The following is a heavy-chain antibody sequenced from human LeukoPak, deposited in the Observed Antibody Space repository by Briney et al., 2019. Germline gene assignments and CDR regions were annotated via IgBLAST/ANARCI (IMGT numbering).Heavy chain of an antibody. J-gene: IGHJ4*02. D-gene: IGHD5-24*01. CDR1: GYTFTHYG. CDR3: TRVWLQYFDY. Sequence: GGSLRLSCVISGYTFTHYGFHWVRQAPGKALEWVAFISYDGNNKYEDSVKGRFTISRDNSKSTLHLQMNSLKTDDTAVYYCTRVWLQYFDYWGQGTLITVSS. CDR2: ISYDGNN. V-gene: IGHV3-30*03.